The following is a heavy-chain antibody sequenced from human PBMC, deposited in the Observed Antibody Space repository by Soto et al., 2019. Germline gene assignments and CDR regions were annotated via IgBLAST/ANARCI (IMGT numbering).Heavy chain of an antibody. V-gene: IGHV3-23*01. D-gene: IGHD2-15*01. CDR1: GFTFSSYA. CDR3: ARTNPGYCSGGSCYSD. J-gene: IGHJ4*02. CDR2: ISGSGST. Sequence: HPGGSLRLSCAASGFTFSSYAMNWVRQAPGKGLEWVSAISGSGSTYYADSVKGRFTISRDNSKNTLYLQMNSLRADDTAVYYCARTNPGYCSGGSCYSDWGQGTLVTVSS.